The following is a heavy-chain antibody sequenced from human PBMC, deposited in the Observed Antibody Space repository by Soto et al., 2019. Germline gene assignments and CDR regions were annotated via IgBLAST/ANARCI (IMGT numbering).Heavy chain of an antibody. V-gene: IGHV3-53*01. Sequence: EVQLVESGGGLIQPGGSLRLSCAASGFTVSSNYMSWVRQAPGKGLEWVSVIYSGGSTYYADSVKGRFTISRDNSKNTLYLQVNSRRAEDTAVYYCARHITMDPLLLYWGQGTLVTVSS. CDR1: GFTVSSNY. D-gene: IGHD3-10*01. CDR3: ARHITMDPLLLY. CDR2: IYSGGST. J-gene: IGHJ4*02.